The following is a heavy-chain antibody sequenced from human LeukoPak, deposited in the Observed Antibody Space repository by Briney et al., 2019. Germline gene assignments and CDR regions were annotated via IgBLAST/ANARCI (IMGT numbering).Heavy chain of an antibody. CDR3: ASFSVGGP. V-gene: IGHV3-7*01. Sequence: GGSLRLSCATSGSTFRNYWMTWVRQAPGKELEWVATINEPGSEKYYVGAVKGRFTISRDNAKNSLYLEMNNLRAEDTAIYYCASFSVGGPRGQGTLVTVSS. J-gene: IGHJ5*02. CDR2: INEPGSEK. CDR1: GSTFRNYW. D-gene: IGHD6-19*01.